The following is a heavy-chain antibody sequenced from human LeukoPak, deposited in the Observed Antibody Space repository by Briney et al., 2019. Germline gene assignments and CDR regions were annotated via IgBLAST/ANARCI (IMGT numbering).Heavy chain of an antibody. D-gene: IGHD2-15*01. CDR1: GGTFSSYA. Sequence: SVKVSCKASGGTFSSYALNWVRRAPGQGLEWVGGIIPIYGTTNYAQKFQGRVTITSDESTSTAFLELNSLRSDDTADYYCARGGGGYYYYYYMVVWGEGTTVTVSS. CDR3: ARGGGGYYYYYYMVV. J-gene: IGHJ6*03. CDR2: IIPIYGTT. V-gene: IGHV1-69*13.